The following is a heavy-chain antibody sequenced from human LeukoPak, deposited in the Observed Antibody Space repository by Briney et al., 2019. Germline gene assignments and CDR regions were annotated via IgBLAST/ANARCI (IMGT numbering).Heavy chain of an antibody. D-gene: IGHD2-2*01. CDR2: ITGSGAST. J-gene: IGHJ4*02. CDR1: GFTFSSYG. V-gene: IGHV3-23*01. CDR3: AKGTDFDS. Sequence: PGGSLRLSCAASGFTFSSYGMSWVRQAPGKGLGWVSTITGSGASTYYADSVKGRFTISRDNSKNTLYLQMNSLRAEDTAVYYCAKGTDFDSWGQGTLVTVSS.